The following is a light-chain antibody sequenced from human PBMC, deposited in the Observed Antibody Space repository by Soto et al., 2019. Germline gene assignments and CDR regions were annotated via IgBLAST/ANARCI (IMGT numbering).Light chain of an antibody. CDR1: QSIGSY. Sequence: EIVLRQSPATLPWCMGERASLSCRASQSIGSYLAWYQHKLGQPPRLLIYDASNRATGIPVRFSGSGSGTDFTLTISSLEPEDFAVYYCQRRSTWPPFSFGPGTKVDIK. CDR2: DAS. CDR3: QRRSTWPPFS. J-gene: IGKJ3*01. V-gene: IGKV3-11*01.